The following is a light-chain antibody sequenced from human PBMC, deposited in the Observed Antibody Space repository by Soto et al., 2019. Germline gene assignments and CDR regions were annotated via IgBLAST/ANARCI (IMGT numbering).Light chain of an antibody. V-gene: IGLV2-11*01. J-gene: IGLJ1*01. CDR3: CSYAGTDTLYV. CDR2: DVS. Sequence: QSVLTQSRSVSGSPGQSVTISCTGTSSDVGGYKYVSWYQQHPGKGPKLIIYDVSKRPSGVPDRFSGSKSGNTASLTISGLQAEDEADYYCCSYAGTDTLYVFGTGTKLTVL. CDR1: SSDVGGYKY.